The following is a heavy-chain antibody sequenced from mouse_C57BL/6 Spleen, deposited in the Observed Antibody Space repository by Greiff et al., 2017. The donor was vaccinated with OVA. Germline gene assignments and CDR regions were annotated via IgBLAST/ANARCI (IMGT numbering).Heavy chain of an antibody. D-gene: IGHD2-1*01. CDR3: ARAYGNYRYFDV. V-gene: IGHV7-1*01. CDR1: GFSFSDFY. J-gene: IGHJ1*03. Sequence: EVKLVESGGGLVQSGRSLRLTCATSGFSFSDFYMEWVRHAPGTGLEWLAASRNKANDYTTEYSASVKCRFSVSRDTSQSILYLQMNALRAEDTAIYYCARAYGNYRYFDVWGTGTTVTVSS. CDR2: SRNKANDYTT.